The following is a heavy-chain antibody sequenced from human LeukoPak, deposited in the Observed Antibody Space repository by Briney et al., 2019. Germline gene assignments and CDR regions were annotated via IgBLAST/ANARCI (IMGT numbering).Heavy chain of an antibody. CDR2: IHWDDDK. CDR1: GFSLSTSGVG. D-gene: IGHD6-6*01. CDR3: AHTGYSSSSIAFDI. J-gene: IGHJ3*02. V-gene: IGHV2-5*02. Sequence: SGPTLVKPTQTLTLTCTFSGFSLSTSGVGVGWIRQPPGKALEWLALIHWDDDKRYSPSLKSRLTITKDTSKNQVVLTMTNMDPVDTATYYCAHTGYSSSSIAFDIWGQGTMVTVSS.